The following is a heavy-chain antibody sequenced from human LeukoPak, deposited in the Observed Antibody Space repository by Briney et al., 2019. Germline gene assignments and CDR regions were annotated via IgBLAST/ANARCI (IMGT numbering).Heavy chain of an antibody. J-gene: IGHJ4*02. V-gene: IGHV3-21*01. CDR3: ARDQGGSIDY. D-gene: IGHD2-15*01. CDR1: GFTFSAYW. CDR2: ISSSSSYI. Sequence: PGGSLRLSCAASGFTFSAYWMHWVRQAPGKGLVWVSSISSSSSYIYYADSVKGRFTISRDDAKNSLYLQMNSLRAEDTAVYYCARDQGGSIDYWGQGTLVTVSS.